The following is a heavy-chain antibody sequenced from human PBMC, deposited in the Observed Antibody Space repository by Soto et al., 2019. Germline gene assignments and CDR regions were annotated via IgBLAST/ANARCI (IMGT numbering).Heavy chain of an antibody. V-gene: IGHV3-33*01. CDR2: IWYDGSNK. J-gene: IGHJ5*02. Sequence: PGGSLRLSCAASGFTFSSYGMHLVRQAPGKGLEWVAVIWYDGSNKYYADSVKGRFTISRDNSKNTLYLQMNSLRAEDTAVYYCARDRRDDTPGAHWFDPWGQGTLVTVSS. CDR1: GFTFSSYG. CDR3: ARDRRDDTPGAHWFDP. D-gene: IGHD3-22*01.